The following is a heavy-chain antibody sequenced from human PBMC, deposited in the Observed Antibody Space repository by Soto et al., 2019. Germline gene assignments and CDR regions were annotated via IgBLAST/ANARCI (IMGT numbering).Heavy chain of an antibody. V-gene: IGHV4-61*01. Sequence: QVQLQESGPGLVKPSETLSLTCTVSVGSVSSGHFYWSWIRQPPGKGLEWIGYIYYSGSTKYNPSLRSRVTILVDTSKNQFSLKLTSVTAADTAVYYCARSGSGSGWLGGQGTLVTVSS. D-gene: IGHD6-19*01. CDR3: ARSGSGSGWL. J-gene: IGHJ4*02. CDR2: IYYSGST. CDR1: VGSVSSGHFY.